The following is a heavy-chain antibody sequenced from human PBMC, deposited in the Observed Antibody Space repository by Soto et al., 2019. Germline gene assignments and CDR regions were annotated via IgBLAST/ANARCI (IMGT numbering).Heavy chain of an antibody. Sequence: GGSLRLSCAASGFTFSSYAMHWVRQAPGKGLEYVSAISSNGGLTYYANSVKGRFTISRDNSQNTLFFQMGTLRAEDFVVFYCARGARGLMAAGNIHYWGQGTLVTVSS. CDR2: ISSNGGLT. D-gene: IGHD6-13*01. CDR3: ARGARGLMAAGNIHY. V-gene: IGHV3-64*01. J-gene: IGHJ4*02. CDR1: GFTFSSYA.